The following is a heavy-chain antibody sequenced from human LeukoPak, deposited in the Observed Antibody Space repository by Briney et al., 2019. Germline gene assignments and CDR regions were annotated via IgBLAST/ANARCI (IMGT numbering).Heavy chain of an antibody. CDR3: ARAPEFSSGWLLDY. CDR1: GDSISTYY. V-gene: IGHV4-4*07. CDR2: IHISGST. J-gene: IGHJ4*02. D-gene: IGHD6-19*01. Sequence: SETLSLTCTVSGDSISTYYWTWIRQSAGKGLEWIGRIHISGSTNYNPSLKSRVTMSVDTSKTQFSLKVSSVTAADTGVYYCARAPEFSSGWLLDYWGQGSLVTVPS.